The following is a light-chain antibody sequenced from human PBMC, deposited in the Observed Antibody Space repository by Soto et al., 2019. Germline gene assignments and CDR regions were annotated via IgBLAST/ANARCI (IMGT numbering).Light chain of an antibody. J-gene: IGKJ4*01. CDR2: AAS. Sequence: DIQLTQSPSFLSASVGDRVTITCRTSQDISSYLAWYQQKPGKAPQLLISAASTLQSGVPSRFSGSGAGTEFTITISSLQPEDFATYYCQQLNSYPLSFGGGTKVEI. CDR1: QDISSY. V-gene: IGKV1-9*01. CDR3: QQLNSYPLS.